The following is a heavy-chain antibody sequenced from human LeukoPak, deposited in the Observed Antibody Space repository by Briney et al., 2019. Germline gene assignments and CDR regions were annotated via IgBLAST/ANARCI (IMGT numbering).Heavy chain of an antibody. D-gene: IGHD3-10*01. CDR1: GFTFSSYA. CDR2: ISGSGGST. J-gene: IGHJ4*02. Sequence: GGSLRLSYAASGFTFSSYAMSWVRQAPGKGLEWVSAISGSGGSTYYADSVKGRFTISRDNSKNTLYLQMNSLRAEDTAVYYCAKDLSKSRITMVRGVPSPSDYWGQGTLVTVSS. CDR3: AKDLSKSRITMVRGVPSPSDY. V-gene: IGHV3-23*01.